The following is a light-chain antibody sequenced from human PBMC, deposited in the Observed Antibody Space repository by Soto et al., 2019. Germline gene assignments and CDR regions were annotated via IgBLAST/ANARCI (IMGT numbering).Light chain of an antibody. CDR1: QSVRSNY. CDR3: QQYGSSPPLT. V-gene: IGKV3-20*01. J-gene: IGKJ4*01. CDR2: GTS. Sequence: EIVLTQSPGTLSLSPGERATLSCRASQSVRSNYLAWYQQKPSQAPRLLIYGTSSRATGIPDRFSGSGSGTDFTLTISRLEPEDFAVYYCQQYGSSPPLTFGGGTKVEIK.